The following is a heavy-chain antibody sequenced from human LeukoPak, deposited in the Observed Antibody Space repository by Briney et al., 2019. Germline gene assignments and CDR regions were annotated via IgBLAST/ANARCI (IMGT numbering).Heavy chain of an antibody. J-gene: IGHJ4*02. CDR2: IGPRGDDT. V-gene: IGHV3-23*01. CDR3: AKKDSGLNAFDW. Sequence: GGSLRLSCAASGFTFSSYAMSWVRQAPGKGLEWVSGIGPRGDDTPYADSVKGRFTISRDKSKNMLYLQMNSLRAEDNAVYYCAKKDSGLNAFDWWGLGTLVTVSS. CDR1: GFTFSSYA.